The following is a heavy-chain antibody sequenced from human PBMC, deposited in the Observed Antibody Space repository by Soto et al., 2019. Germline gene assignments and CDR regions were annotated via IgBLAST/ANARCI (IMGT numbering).Heavy chain of an antibody. V-gene: IGHV3-23*01. D-gene: IGHD3-3*01. CDR3: AKGKAHTLFGVDTLFDY. CDR2: VSGNGGTT. J-gene: IGHJ4*02. CDR1: GFPFGSHA. Sequence: EVQLLESGGGLVQPGGSLRLSCAASGFPFGSHAMSWVRQAPGKGPEWVSLVSGNGGTTNYADSVKGRFTISRDNSQKTLYLQMNSLRAEDTAIYYCAKGKAHTLFGVDTLFDYWGQGTLVTVSS.